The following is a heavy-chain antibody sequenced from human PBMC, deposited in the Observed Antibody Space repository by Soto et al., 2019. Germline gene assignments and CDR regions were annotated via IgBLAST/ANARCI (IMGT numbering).Heavy chain of an antibody. V-gene: IGHV3-23*01. Sequence: GSLRLSCAASGFTFSSYAMSWVRQAPGKGLEWVSAISGSGGSTYYADSVKGRFTISRDNSKNTLYLQMNSLRAEDTAVYYCAKGADYYGSGSYPAAYYYYYYMDVWGKGTTVTVSS. CDR3: AKGADYYGSGSYPAAYYYYYYMDV. CDR1: GFTFSSYA. CDR2: ISGSGGST. J-gene: IGHJ6*03. D-gene: IGHD3-10*01.